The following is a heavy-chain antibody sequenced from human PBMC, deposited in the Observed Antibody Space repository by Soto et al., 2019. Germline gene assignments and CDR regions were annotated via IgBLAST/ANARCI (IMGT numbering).Heavy chain of an antibody. CDR2: IIAILGIA. CDR1: GGTFSSYT. J-gene: IGHJ4*02. V-gene: IGHV1-69*02. Sequence: QVQLVQSGAEVKKPGSSVKVSCKASGGTFSSYTISWVRQAPGHGLEWMGRIIAILGIANYAQKFQGRVTITADKSTSTAYMELSSLRSEDTAVYYCARGGYSYGIALCDYWGQGTLVTVSS. D-gene: IGHD5-18*01. CDR3: ARGGYSYGIALCDY.